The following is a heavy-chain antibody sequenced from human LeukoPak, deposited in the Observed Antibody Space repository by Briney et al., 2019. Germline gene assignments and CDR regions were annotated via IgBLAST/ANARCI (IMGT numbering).Heavy chain of an antibody. V-gene: IGHV1-2*02. CDR1: GCTFTGYY. J-gene: IGHJ5*02. D-gene: IGHD3-10*01. Sequence: ASVKVSCKASGCTFTGYYIHWVRQAPGPGLEWMGWINPNTGATNYAQNFQGRVTMTRDTSNSTAYMELSSLTSDDTAVYYCARPTLQTLGAWGQGTLVTVSS. CDR2: INPNTGAT. CDR3: ARPTLQTLGA.